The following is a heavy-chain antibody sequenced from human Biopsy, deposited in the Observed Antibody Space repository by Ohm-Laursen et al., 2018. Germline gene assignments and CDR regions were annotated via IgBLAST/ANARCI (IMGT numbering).Heavy chain of an antibody. V-gene: IGHV1-69*04. CDR1: GGPSSNYA. J-gene: IGHJ4*02. CDR3: AADADGYYTEFDY. CDR2: IVPILGHL. Sequence: SVKVSCKPSGGPSSNYAFSWVRQAPGQGLEWVGRIVPILGHLNYAQRFQGRVSITADKSTTYVYMELSRLTSGDTAVYYCAADADGYYTEFDYWGPGTLVTVSS. D-gene: IGHD3-3*01.